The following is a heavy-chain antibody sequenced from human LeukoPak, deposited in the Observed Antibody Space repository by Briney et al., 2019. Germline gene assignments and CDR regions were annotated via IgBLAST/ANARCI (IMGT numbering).Heavy chain of an antibody. CDR3: ARIEWERLGRAFDI. J-gene: IGHJ3*02. V-gene: IGHV3-23*05. D-gene: IGHD1-26*01. Sequence: GGSLRLSCAASEFTFSTYAMSRARQAPGKGLEWVSSIYNTGATHYAESVKGRFTISRDNSKNTLFLQMNSLRAEDMAVYYCARIEWERLGRAFDIWGQGTMVTVSS. CDR1: EFTFSTYA. CDR2: IYNTGAT.